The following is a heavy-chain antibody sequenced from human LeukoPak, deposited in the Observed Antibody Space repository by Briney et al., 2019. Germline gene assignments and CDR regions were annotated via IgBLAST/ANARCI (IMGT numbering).Heavy chain of an antibody. Sequence: PSETLSLTCAVSGASISSSSNSWSWFRQPPGTGLEWIGDIYSSGSASYNPSLHSRLLISIDTSKHHFSLELRSVTAADTAVYFCAKADLPVRSPHNWFDPWGQGTLVTVSS. CDR1: GASISSSSNS. V-gene: IGHV4-30-4*07. D-gene: IGHD3-10*01. CDR2: IYSSGSA. J-gene: IGHJ5*02. CDR3: AKADLPVRSPHNWFDP.